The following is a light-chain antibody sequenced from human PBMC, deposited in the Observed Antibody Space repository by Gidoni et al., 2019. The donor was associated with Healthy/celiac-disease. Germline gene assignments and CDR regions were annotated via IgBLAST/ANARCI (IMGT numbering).Light chain of an antibody. J-gene: IGLJ1*01. Sequence: QSALTQPASVSGSPGQSITISCTGTSSDVGGYNYVSWYQQHPGKAPKLMIYDVSNRPSGVSNRFSGSKSGNTASLTISGPQAEDEADYYCSSYTSSRYVFGTGTKVTVL. V-gene: IGLV2-14*01. CDR1: SSDVGGYNY. CDR3: SSYTSSRYV. CDR2: DVS.